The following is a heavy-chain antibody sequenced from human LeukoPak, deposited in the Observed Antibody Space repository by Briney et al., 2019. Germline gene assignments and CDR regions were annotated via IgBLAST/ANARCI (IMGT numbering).Heavy chain of an antibody. Sequence: SETLSLTCAVYGGSFSGYYWSWIRQPPGKGLEWMGENNHSGSTNYNPSLKSRVTISVDTSKNQFSLKLSSVSAADTAVYYCARGAASRPSHFDYWGQGTLVTVSS. CDR3: ARGAASRPSHFDY. V-gene: IGHV4-34*01. CDR2: NNHSGST. D-gene: IGHD6-6*01. J-gene: IGHJ4*02. CDR1: GGSFSGYY.